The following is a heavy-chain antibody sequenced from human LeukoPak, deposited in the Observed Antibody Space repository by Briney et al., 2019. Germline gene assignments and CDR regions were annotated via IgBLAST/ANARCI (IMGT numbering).Heavy chain of an antibody. Sequence: GGSLRLSCAASGFTFSSYAMHWVRQAPGKGLEWVSVIYSGGSTYYADSVKGRFTISRDNSKNTLYLQMNSLRAEDTAVYYCARRTTVKGGFDYWGQGTLVTVSS. CDR3: ARRTTVKGGFDY. D-gene: IGHD4-11*01. V-gene: IGHV3-66*01. J-gene: IGHJ4*02. CDR2: IYSGGST. CDR1: GFTFSSYA.